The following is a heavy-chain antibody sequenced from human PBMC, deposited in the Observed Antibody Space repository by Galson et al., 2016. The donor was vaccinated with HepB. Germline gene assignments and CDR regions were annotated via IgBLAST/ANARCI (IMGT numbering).Heavy chain of an antibody. CDR1: GASISGISDY. J-gene: IGHJ4*02. CDR2: IYYSGST. V-gene: IGHV4-39*01. Sequence: SETLSLTCTVSGASISGISDYWDWIRQPPGKGLEWIGTIYYSGSTDYNSSLESRVTIFADTAKNQFPLKLNPLTAVDTAVYFCARHDNKRLNMDYWGQGTLVTVSS. D-gene: IGHD2/OR15-2a*01. CDR3: ARHDNKRLNMDY.